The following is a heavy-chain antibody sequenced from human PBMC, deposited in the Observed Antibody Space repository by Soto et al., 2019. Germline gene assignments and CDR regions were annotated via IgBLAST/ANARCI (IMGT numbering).Heavy chain of an antibody. CDR2: IYPGDSDT. D-gene: IGHD6-13*01. CDR3: ARQGFSKHYFYAADA. V-gene: IGHV5-51*01. J-gene: IGHJ6*02. CDR1: GYTFTSYW. Sequence: GESLKISCKGSGYTFTSYWISWVRQMPGEGLEWMGAIYPGDSDTRYSPSFQGQVTISADKSISTAYMQWSSLQASDSAIYYCARQGFSKHYFYAADAWGQGTTVTVSS.